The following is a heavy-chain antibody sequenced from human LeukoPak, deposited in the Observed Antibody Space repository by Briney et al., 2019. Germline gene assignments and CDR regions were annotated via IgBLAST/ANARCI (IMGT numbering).Heavy chain of an antibody. D-gene: IGHD3-10*01. CDR1: GFSFDDYA. J-gene: IGHJ4*02. V-gene: IGHV3-9*01. Sequence: GGSLRLSCAASGFSFDDYAMHWVRQAPGKGLEWVSGISWNSGSIGYADSVKGRFTISRDNAKNSLYLQMNSLRAEDTALYYCAKDNTYYYGSGSYYRYWGQGTLVTVSS. CDR3: AKDNTYYYGSGSYYRY. CDR2: ISWNSGSI.